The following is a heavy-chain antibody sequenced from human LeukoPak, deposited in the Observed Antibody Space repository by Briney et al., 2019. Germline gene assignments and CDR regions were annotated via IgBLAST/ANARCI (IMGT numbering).Heavy chain of an antibody. D-gene: IGHD2-15*01. V-gene: IGHV1-18*04. J-gene: IGHJ4*02. CDR2: ISAYNGNT. CDR3: ARVEGYCSGGSCYSTDYFDY. CDR1: GYTFTIYG. Sequence: ASVRVSFTASGYTFTIYGISWVRQAPGQGVEGMGWISAYNGNTNYAQKLQGRVTMTTDTSTSTAYMELRSLRSDDTAVYYCARVEGYCSGGSCYSTDYFDYWGQGTLVTVSS.